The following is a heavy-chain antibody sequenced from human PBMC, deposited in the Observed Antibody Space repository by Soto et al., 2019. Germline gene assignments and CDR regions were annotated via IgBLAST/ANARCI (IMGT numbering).Heavy chain of an antibody. CDR2: IHPDGGHT. Sequence: VKVSCKASGYIFTNYYVQWVRQAPGQGLEWMGVIHPDGGHTTYSQKFQDRVTMTRDTFTSTIYMELSSLRPEDTAVYYCARGDNDHWGQGTLVTVSS. V-gene: IGHV1-46*01. J-gene: IGHJ5*02. CDR1: GYIFTNYY. CDR3: ARGDNDH.